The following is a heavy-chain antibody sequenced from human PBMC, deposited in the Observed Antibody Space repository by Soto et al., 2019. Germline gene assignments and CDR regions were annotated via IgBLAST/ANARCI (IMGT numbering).Heavy chain of an antibody. CDR2: ITNDGSST. J-gene: IGHJ2*01. V-gene: IGHV3-74*01. CDR3: ARGMQGSRYFDL. CDR1: GFVFSSYW. Sequence: EVQLVESGGGLVQPGGSLRLSCAGSGFVFSSYWMHWVRQVPGKGLVWVSRITNDGSSTTYADSVNGRFTISRDNAKNTLYLQMNSLGAEDTAVYYCARGMQGSRYFDLWGRGTLVTASS.